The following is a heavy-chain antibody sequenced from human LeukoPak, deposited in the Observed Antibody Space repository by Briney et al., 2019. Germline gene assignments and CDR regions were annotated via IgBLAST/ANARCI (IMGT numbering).Heavy chain of an antibody. D-gene: IGHD1-26*01. CDR2: INPNSGGT. CDR3: ASLRVGATPNEVTDAFDI. V-gene: IGHV1-2*02. J-gene: IGHJ3*02. Sequence: ASVKVSCKASGYTFTGYYMHWVRQAPGQGLEWMGWINPNSGGTNYAQKFQGRVTMTRDTSISTAYMELSRLRSDDTAVYYCASLRVGATPNEVTDAFDIWGQGTVVTVSS. CDR1: GYTFTGYY.